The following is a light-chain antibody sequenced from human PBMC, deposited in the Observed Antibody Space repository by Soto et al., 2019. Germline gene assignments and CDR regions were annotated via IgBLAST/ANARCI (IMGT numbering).Light chain of an antibody. CDR3: QSYDKSLNGHVV. Sequence: QSVLTQPPSVSGAPGQRVTISCTGSSSNIGSGYDVHWYQHLPGTAPKLLIYGDINRPSGVPDRFSASKSGTSASLAITGLQAEDEADYYCQSYDKSLNGHVVFGGGTQLTVL. J-gene: IGLJ2*01. CDR2: GDI. CDR1: SSNIGSGYD. V-gene: IGLV1-40*01.